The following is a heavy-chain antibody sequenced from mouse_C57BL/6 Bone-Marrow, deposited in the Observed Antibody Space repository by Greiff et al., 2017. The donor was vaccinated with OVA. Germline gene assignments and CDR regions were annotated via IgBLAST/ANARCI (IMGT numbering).Heavy chain of an antibody. V-gene: IGHV5-9-1*02. J-gene: IGHJ3*01. CDR1: GFTFSSYA. Sequence: EVQRVESGEGLVKPGGSLKLSCAASGFTFSSYAMSWVRQTPEKRLEWVAYISSGGDYIYYADTVQGRFTISRDNARNTLYLQMSSLKSEDTAMDYCTREGPLSGTSAYWGQGTLVTVSA. D-gene: IGHD4-1*01. CDR2: ISSGGDYI. CDR3: TREGPLSGTSAY.